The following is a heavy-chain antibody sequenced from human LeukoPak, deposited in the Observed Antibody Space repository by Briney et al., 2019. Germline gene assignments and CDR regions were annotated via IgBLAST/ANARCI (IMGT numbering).Heavy chain of an antibody. Sequence: GGSLRLSCAASGFTFSTFSMTWVRQAPGKGLEWVSYISYSGSMIYYADSVKGRFTISRDNAKSSLYLQMNSLSAEDTAVYYCVRDRDYGDYPSSRRFWGQGTLVTVSS. CDR2: ISYSGSMI. D-gene: IGHD4-17*01. V-gene: IGHV3-48*01. J-gene: IGHJ4*02. CDR1: GFTFSTFS. CDR3: VRDRDYGDYPSSRRF.